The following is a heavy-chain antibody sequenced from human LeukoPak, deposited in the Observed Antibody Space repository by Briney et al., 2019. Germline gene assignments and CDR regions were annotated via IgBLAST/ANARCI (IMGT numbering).Heavy chain of an antibody. V-gene: IGHV3-21*01. CDR2: ISSSSSSYI. CDR3: ARAHEPIVVVIPAGD. D-gene: IGHD3-22*01. J-gene: IGHJ4*02. Sequence: PGGSLRLSCAASGFTFSSYSMNWVRQAPGKGLEWVSSISSSSSSYIYYADSVKGRFTISRDNAKNSLYLQMNSLRAEDTAVYYCARAHEPIVVVIPAGDWGQGTLVTVSS. CDR1: GFTFSSYS.